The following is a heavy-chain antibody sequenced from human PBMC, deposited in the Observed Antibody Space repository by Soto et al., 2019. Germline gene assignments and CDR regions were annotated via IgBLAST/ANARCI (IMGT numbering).Heavy chain of an antibody. CDR2: IYYSGST. V-gene: IGHV4-31*03. D-gene: IGHD3-10*01. CDR1: GGSISSGGYY. CDR3: ARDVVFTMGRGPGGGFDP. J-gene: IGHJ5*02. Sequence: TLSLTCTVSGGSISSGGYYWSWIRQHPGKGLEWIGYIYYSGSTYYNPSLKSRVTISVDTSKNQFSLKLSSVTAADTAVYYCARDVVFTMGRGPGGGFDPWGQGTLVTVSS.